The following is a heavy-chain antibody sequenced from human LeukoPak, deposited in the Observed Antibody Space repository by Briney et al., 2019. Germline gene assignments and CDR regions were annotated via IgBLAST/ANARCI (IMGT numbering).Heavy chain of an antibody. CDR1: GFTFSNAW. V-gene: IGHV3-15*01. J-gene: IGHJ4*02. D-gene: IGHD3-10*01. CDR2: IKSKTDGGTT. CDR3: TTDGFGDTGPFDY. Sequence: PGGSLRLSCAASGFTFSNAWMSWVRQAPGKGLEWVGRIKSKTDGGTTDYAAPVKGRFTISRDDSKNTLYLQMNSLKTEDTAVYYCTTDGFGDTGPFDYWGQGTLVTVSS.